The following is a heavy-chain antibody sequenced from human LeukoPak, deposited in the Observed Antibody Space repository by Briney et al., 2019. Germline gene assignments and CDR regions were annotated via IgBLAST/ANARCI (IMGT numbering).Heavy chain of an antibody. Sequence: GGSLRLSCAASGFTFSSYGMHWVRQAPGKGLEWVAVIWYDGSNKYYADSVKGRFTISRDNSKNTLYLQMSSLRAEDTAVYYCVKAGTIFGVVTPSFDYWGQGTLVTVSS. V-gene: IGHV3-30*02. CDR3: VKAGTIFGVVTPSFDY. CDR2: IWYDGSNK. CDR1: GFTFSSYG. D-gene: IGHD3-3*01. J-gene: IGHJ4*02.